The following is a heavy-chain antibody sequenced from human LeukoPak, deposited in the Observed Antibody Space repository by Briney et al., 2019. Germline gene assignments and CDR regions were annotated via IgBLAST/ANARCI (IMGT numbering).Heavy chain of an antibody. CDR3: CPSGGYGYHPNWFGP. V-gene: IGHV2-5*02. D-gene: IGHD1-26*01. CDR2: IYWDDDK. CDR1: GFSLSTSGVG. Sequence: SGPTLVNPTQTLTLTCTFSGFSLSTSGVGVGWIRQPPGKALEWLALIYWDDDKRYSPSLKSRLTITKDTSKNQVVLTMTNMDPVEQATYYLCPSGGYGYHPNWFGPWGQGTLVTVSS. J-gene: IGHJ5*02.